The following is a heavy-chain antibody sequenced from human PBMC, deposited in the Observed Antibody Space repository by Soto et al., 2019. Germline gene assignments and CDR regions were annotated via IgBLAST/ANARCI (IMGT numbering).Heavy chain of an antibody. Sequence: SETLSLTCAVYGGSFSGYYWSWIRQPPGKGLEWIGEIDHSGSTNYNPSLKSRVTISVDTSKNQFSLKLSSVTAADTAVYYCARGRRVRGVIPFYYYGMDVWGQGTTVTVSS. CDR3: ARGRRVRGVIPFYYYGMDV. J-gene: IGHJ6*02. CDR2: IDHSGST. CDR1: GGSFSGYY. V-gene: IGHV4-34*01. D-gene: IGHD3-10*01.